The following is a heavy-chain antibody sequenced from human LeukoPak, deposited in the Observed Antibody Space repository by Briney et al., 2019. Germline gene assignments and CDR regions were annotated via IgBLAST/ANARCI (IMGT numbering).Heavy chain of an antibody. D-gene: IGHD6-13*01. J-gene: IGHJ6*03. CDR3: ARYGAAAIYYMDV. V-gene: IGHV4-59*01. Sequence: PSETLSLTCTVSGGSISSYYWSWIRQPPGKGLEWIGYIYYSGSTNYNPSLKSRVTISVDTSKNQFSLKLSSVTAADTAVYYCARYGAAAIYYMDVWGKGTTVTVSS. CDR2: IYYSGST. CDR1: GGSISSYY.